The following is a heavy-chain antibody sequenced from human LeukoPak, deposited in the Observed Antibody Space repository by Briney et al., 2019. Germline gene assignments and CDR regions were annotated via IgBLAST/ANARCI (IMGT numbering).Heavy chain of an antibody. CDR3: ARRMPSNRYFNY. J-gene: IGHJ4*02. D-gene: IGHD1-14*01. CDR1: GFTFSSYG. CDR2: SRRKANSYTT. Sequence: GRSLRLSCAASGFTFSSYGMHWVRQAPGKGLEWVGLSRRKANSYTTEYAPSVKDRFTISRDDSKNSLYLQMNSLKTEDTAVYYCARRMPSNRYFNYWGQGTLVTVSS. V-gene: IGHV3-72*01.